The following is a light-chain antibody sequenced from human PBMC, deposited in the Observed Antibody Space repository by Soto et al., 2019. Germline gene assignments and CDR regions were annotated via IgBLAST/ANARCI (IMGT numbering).Light chain of an antibody. CDR2: DTS. Sequence: EIVLTQSPATLSLSPGERATLSCRASQSVSSNLAWYQQKPGQAPRLLIYDTSNRATGIPARFSGSGSGTEFTLTIGSLQSEDFAVYYCQQYNSWPQTFGQGTKVDIK. J-gene: IGKJ1*01. CDR1: QSVSSN. CDR3: QQYNSWPQT. V-gene: IGKV3D-15*01.